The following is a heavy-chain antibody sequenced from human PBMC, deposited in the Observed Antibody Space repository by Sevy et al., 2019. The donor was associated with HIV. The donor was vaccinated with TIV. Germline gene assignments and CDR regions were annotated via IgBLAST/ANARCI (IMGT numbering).Heavy chain of an antibody. J-gene: IGHJ4*02. CDR3: ARDRARGYCSSTSCYGPIYFDY. D-gene: IGHD2-2*01. Sequence: ASVKVSCKASGGTFSSYAISWVRQAPGQGLEWMGGIIPIFGTANYAQKFQGRVTITADESTSTAYMELSSLRSEDTAVYYCARDRARGYCSSTSCYGPIYFDYWGQGTLVTVSS. CDR1: GGTFSSYA. V-gene: IGHV1-69*13. CDR2: IIPIFGTA.